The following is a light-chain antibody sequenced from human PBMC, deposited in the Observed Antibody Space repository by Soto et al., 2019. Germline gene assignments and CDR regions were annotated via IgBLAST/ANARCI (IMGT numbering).Light chain of an antibody. CDR3: QQYHHSPIT. CDR1: QSLISSN. CDR2: GVS. Sequence: EIVLTHSPGSLSLSPCERATLSFSASQSLISSNFAWYQHKPGQAPRLLIYGVSNRATAIPDRISGSGSGTDFTLTINRLEPEDFAVYYCQQYHHSPITFGQGTRLEIK. V-gene: IGKV3-20*01. J-gene: IGKJ5*01.